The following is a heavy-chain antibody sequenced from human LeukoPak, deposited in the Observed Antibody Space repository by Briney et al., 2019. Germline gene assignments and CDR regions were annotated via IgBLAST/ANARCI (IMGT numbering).Heavy chain of an antibody. CDR1: GFTFSSYS. D-gene: IGHD1-26*01. CDR2: ISSSSTYT. Sequence: PGGSLRLSCAASGFTFSSYSMNWVRQAPGKGLEWVSSISSSSTYTFYADSVKGRFTISRDNARNSLYLQMNSLRAEDRAVYYCARDPYSGTYGDTYYYYMDVWGKGTTVTISS. V-gene: IGHV3-21*01. J-gene: IGHJ6*03. CDR3: ARDPYSGTYGDTYYYYMDV.